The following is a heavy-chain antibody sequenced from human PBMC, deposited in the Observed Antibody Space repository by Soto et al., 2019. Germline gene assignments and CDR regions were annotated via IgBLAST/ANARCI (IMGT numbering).Heavy chain of an antibody. Sequence: GSLRLSCAASGFTFSSYAMSWVRQAPGEGLEWVSALSGSGGSTYYADSVKGRFTISRDNTKNTLYLQMNSLRAEDTAVYYCAKTQGGSGSYYNYWGQGTLVTVSS. D-gene: IGHD3-10*01. CDR2: LSGSGGST. J-gene: IGHJ4*02. CDR3: AKTQGGSGSYYNY. CDR1: GFTFSSYA. V-gene: IGHV3-23*01.